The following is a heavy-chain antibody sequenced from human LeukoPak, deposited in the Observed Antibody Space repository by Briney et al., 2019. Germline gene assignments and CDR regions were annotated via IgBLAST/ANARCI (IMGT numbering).Heavy chain of an antibody. D-gene: IGHD2-15*01. CDR3: ASADIGWNPAHY. Sequence: SDSLSLTCDVSGASINDRDWWTWVSQPPEKGLEWLGEIQTTGRTNSNPSLRSRVTMSINKARKQVFLNLNSVTAADTAVYYCASADIGWNPAHYWGQGTLVIVSS. CDR1: GASINDRDW. V-gene: IGHV4-4*02. J-gene: IGHJ4*02. CDR2: IQTTGRT.